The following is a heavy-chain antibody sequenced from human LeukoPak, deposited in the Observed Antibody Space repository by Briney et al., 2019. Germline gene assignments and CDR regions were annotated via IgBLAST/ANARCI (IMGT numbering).Heavy chain of an antibody. CDR3: ARGPYSNYVSPYYYYGMDV. Sequence: SETLSLTCTVSGGSISSSTYYWDWIRQPPGKGLEWIGSIYYSGSTYYNPSLKSRVTISVDTSKNQFSLKLSSVTAADTAVYYCARGPYSNYVSPYYYYGMDVWGQGTTVTVSS. V-gene: IGHV4-39*07. CDR2: IYYSGST. J-gene: IGHJ6*02. D-gene: IGHD4-11*01. CDR1: GGSISSSTYY.